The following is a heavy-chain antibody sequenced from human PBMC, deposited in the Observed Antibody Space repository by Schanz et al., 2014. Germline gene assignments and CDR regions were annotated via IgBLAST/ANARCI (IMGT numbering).Heavy chain of an antibody. Sequence: QVQLVQSGAEVKKPGASVKVSCKASGYTFTSYGINWVRQAPGQGLEWMGRIIPILGIANYAQKFQGRVTITADKSTSTAYMELSGLRSEDTAVYYCASSGACYSSSWYFDYWGQGTLXTVSS. CDR3: ASSGACYSSSWYFDY. J-gene: IGHJ4*02. V-gene: IGHV1-69*04. CDR1: GYTFTSYG. CDR2: IIPILGIA. D-gene: IGHD6-13*01.